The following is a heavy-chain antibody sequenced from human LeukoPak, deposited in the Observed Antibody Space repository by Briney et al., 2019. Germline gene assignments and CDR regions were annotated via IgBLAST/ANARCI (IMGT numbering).Heavy chain of an antibody. D-gene: IGHD6-13*01. J-gene: IGHJ4*02. CDR3: AKDRERYGSSRYFDY. V-gene: IGHV3-30*18. CDR2: ISYDGSNK. CDR1: GFTFSSYG. Sequence: GGSLRLSCAASGFTFSSYGMHWVRQALGKGLEWVAVISYDGSNKYYADSVKGRFTISRDNSKNTLYLQMNSLRAEDTAVYYCAKDRERYGSSRYFDYWGQGTLVTVSS.